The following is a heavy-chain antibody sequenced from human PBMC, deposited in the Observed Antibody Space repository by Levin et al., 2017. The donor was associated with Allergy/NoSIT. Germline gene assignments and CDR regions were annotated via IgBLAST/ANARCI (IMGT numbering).Heavy chain of an antibody. CDR3: SAATGKLLNMDV. J-gene: IGHJ6*03. CDR2: IYYSGST. V-gene: IGHV4-39*01. CDR1: GGSISSSGYY. D-gene: IGHD6-13*01. Sequence: ASETLSLTCTVSGGSISSSGYYWGWIRQPPGTGLEWIGSIYYSGSTYYNPSLKSRVIISVDTSKNQLSLKLSSVTAADTAVYYCSAATGKLLNMDVWGKGTTVTVSS.